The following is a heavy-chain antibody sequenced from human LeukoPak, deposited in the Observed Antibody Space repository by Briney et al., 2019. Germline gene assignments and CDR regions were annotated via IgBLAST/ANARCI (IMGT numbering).Heavy chain of an antibody. V-gene: IGHV3-23*01. J-gene: IGHJ4*02. CDR2: ISGSGGST. Sequence: PGGSLRLSCAASGFTFSTYAMSWVRQAPGKGLEWVSAISGSGGSTYYADSVKGRFTISRDNSKNTLYLQVNSLRAEDTAVYYCAKLLHYYDSSGYYHHFDYWGQGTLVTVSS. D-gene: IGHD3-22*01. CDR1: GFTFSTYA. CDR3: AKLLHYYDSSGYYHHFDY.